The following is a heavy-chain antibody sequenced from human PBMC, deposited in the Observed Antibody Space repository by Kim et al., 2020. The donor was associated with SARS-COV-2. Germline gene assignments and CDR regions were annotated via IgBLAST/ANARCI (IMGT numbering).Heavy chain of an antibody. V-gene: IGHV4-34*01. Sequence: SETLSLTCAVYGGSFSGYYWSWIRQPPGKGLEWIGEINHSGSTNYNPSLKSRVTVSVDTSKNQFSLKLSSVTAADTAVYYCASLTMVRGVSIDAFDIWG. CDR2: INHSGST. J-gene: IGHJ3*02. D-gene: IGHD3-10*01. CDR3: ASLTMVRGVSIDAFDI. CDR1: GGSFSGYY.